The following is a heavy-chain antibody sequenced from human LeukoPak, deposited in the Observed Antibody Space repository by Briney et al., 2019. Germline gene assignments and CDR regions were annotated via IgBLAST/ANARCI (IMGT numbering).Heavy chain of an antibody. CDR1: GFKFSNYG. V-gene: IGHV3-30*02. Sequence: AGGSLRLSCTPSGFKFSNYGMHWVRQAPGKGLEWVAFIRYDSTNRYYADSVKGRFTISRDNSKNTLYLQMSSLRAEDTALYYCAKDTVKVTTIRRVPHYTDVWGKGTTVTISS. D-gene: IGHD5-24*01. CDR3: AKDTVKVTTIRRVPHYTDV. J-gene: IGHJ6*03. CDR2: IRYDSTNR.